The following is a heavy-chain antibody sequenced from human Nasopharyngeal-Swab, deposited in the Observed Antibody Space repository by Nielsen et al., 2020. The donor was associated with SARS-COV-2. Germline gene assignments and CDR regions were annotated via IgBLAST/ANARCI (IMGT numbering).Heavy chain of an antibody. D-gene: IGHD6-25*01. CDR3: ASAAAPQYYFDY. Sequence: SETLSLTCTVSGGSISSYYWSWIRQPPGKGLERIGYIYYSGSTNYNPSLKSRVTISVDTSKNQFSLKLSSVTAADTAVYYCASAAAPQYYFDYWGQGTLDTVSS. CDR2: IYYSGST. V-gene: IGHV4-59*01. CDR1: GGSISSYY. J-gene: IGHJ4*02.